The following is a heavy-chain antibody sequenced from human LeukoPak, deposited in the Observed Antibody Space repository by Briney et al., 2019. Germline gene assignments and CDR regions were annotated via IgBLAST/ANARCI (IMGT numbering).Heavy chain of an antibody. J-gene: IGHJ4*02. CDR1: GGTFSIYA. CDR3: ARLPARDYNPTTV. CDR2: IIPIFGTA. V-gene: IGHV1-69*01. Sequence: GSSVTVSCKASGGTFSIYAISWVRQAPGQGLEWMGGIIPIFGTANYAQKFQGRVTITADESTSTAYMELSSLRSEDTAVYYCARLPARDYNPTTVWGQGTLVTVSS. D-gene: IGHD4-17*01.